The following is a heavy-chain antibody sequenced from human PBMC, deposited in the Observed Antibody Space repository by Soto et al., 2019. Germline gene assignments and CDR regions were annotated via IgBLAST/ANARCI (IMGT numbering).Heavy chain of an antibody. V-gene: IGHV5-10-1*01. CDR3: ARLPPPTYCSGSTCSGY. D-gene: IGHD2-15*01. Sequence: REFLKSFCTGSGGSFAHYLINWVRQMPGKGLEWMGRIDPDDSYTNYSPSFQGHVTISVDKSISTAYLQWSSLQASDTAIYYCARLPPPTYCSGSTCSGYWGQGTLVTVSS. J-gene: IGHJ4*02. CDR1: GGSFAHYL. CDR2: IDPDDSYT.